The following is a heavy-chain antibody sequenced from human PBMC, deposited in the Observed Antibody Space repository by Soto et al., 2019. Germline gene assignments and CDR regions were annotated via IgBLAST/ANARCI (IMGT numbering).Heavy chain of an antibody. CDR2: ITGSGGST. CDR3: AKDRYSSSWNDAFDI. D-gene: IGHD6-13*01. V-gene: IGHV3-23*01. J-gene: IGHJ3*02. CDR1: GFTFSSYA. Sequence: GGSLRLSCAASGFTFSSYAMSWVRQAPGKGLEWVSGITGSGGSTYYADSVKGRFTISRDNSKNTLYLQMNSLRAEDTAVYYCAKDRYSSSWNDAFDIWGQGTMVTVSS.